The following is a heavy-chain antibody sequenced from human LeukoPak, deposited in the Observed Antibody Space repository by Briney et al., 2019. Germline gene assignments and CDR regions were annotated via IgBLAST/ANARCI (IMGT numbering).Heavy chain of an antibody. CDR1: GGSFSGYY. Sequence: SETLSLTCAVYGGSFSGYYWSWIRQPPGKGLEWIGEINHSGSTNYNPSLKSRVTISVDTSKNQFSLKLSPVTAADTAVYYCARGLYGDYQDAFDIWGQGTMVTVSS. D-gene: IGHD4-17*01. V-gene: IGHV4-34*01. CDR2: INHSGST. J-gene: IGHJ3*02. CDR3: ARGLYGDYQDAFDI.